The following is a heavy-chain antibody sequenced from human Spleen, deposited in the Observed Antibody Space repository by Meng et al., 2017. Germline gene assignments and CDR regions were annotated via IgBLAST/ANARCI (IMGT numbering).Heavy chain of an antibody. J-gene: IGHJ4*02. V-gene: IGHV4-39*07. D-gene: IGHD6-13*01. Sequence: SETLSLTCTVSGGSISSSSYYWGWIRQPPGKGLEWIGSIYYSGSTYYNPSLKSRVTISVDTSKNQFSLKLSSVTAADTAVYYCARDLEQQLVPGAFDYWGQGTLVTVSS. CDR1: GGSISSSSYY. CDR3: ARDLEQQLVPGAFDY. CDR2: IYYSGST.